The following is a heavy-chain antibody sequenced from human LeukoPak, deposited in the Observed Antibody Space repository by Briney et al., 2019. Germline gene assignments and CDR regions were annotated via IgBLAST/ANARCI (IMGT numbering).Heavy chain of an antibody. CDR1: GYSTSSGYY. CDR3: ARGFCNDGTCSPGY. CDR2: IYHSGST. V-gene: IGHV4-38-2*01. D-gene: IGHD2-15*01. Sequence: PSETLSLTCAVSGYSTSSGYYWGWIRQPPGKGLEWIGSIYHSGSTYYNPSLKSQVTISVDVSKNQFSLKLSSVTAADTAVYYCARGFCNDGTCSPGYWGQGTLVTVSS. J-gene: IGHJ4*02.